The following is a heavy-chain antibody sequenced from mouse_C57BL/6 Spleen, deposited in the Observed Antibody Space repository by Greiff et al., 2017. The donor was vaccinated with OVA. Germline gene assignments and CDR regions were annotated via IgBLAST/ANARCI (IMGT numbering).Heavy chain of an antibody. CDR1: GYTFTSYW. CDR3: ARSGDDYDEAY. J-gene: IGHJ3*01. V-gene: IGHV1-69*01. CDR2: IDPSDSYT. Sequence: VQLQQPGAELVMPGASVKLSCKASGYTFTSYWMHWVKQRPGQGLEWIGEIDPSDSYTNYNQKFKGKSTLTVDKSSSTAYMQLSSLTSEDSAVYYCARSGDDYDEAYWGQGTLVTVSA. D-gene: IGHD2-4*01.